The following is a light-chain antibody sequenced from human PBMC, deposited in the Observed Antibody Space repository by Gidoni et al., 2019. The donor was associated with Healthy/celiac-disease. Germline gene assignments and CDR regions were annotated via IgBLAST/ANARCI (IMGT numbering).Light chain of an antibody. V-gene: IGKV1-39*01. CDR3: QQSYSTRALT. J-gene: IGKJ4*01. CDR2: AAP. CDR1: QSISSC. Sequence: DIEMTQSPSSLSASVGDRVTITCRASQSISSCLNWYTQKPGKAPKPLIYAAPSLKSVVPSRFSGSGSGTDFTLNISSLQPEDFATYYCQQSYSTRALTVGGGTKVEIK.